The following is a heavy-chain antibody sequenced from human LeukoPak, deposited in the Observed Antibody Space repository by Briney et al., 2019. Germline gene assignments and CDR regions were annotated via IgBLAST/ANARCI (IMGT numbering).Heavy chain of an antibody. V-gene: IGHV1-2*02. CDR2: INPNSGGT. Sequence: GASVKVSCKASGYTFTGYYIHWVRQAPGQGLEWMGWINPNSGGTNYAQKLQGRVTMTTDTSTSTAYMDPRSLRSDDTAVYYCARERSGWFFSNWGQGTLVTVSS. CDR3: ARERSGWFFSN. J-gene: IGHJ4*02. CDR1: GYTFTGYY. D-gene: IGHD6-19*01.